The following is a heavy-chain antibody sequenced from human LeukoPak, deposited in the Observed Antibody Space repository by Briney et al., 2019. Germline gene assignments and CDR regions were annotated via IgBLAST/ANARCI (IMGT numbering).Heavy chain of an antibody. V-gene: IGHV5-10-1*01. Sequence: HGESLKISCKGSGYSFSSYWITWVRQMPGKGLEWMGGIDPSDSHTSYSPSFQGHVTISADKSITTAYLQWNSLKASDTAMYYCARHLSYYGSGSLYGMDVWGQGTTVTVSS. CDR1: GYSFSSYW. CDR2: IDPSDSHT. D-gene: IGHD3-10*01. CDR3: ARHLSYYGSGSLYGMDV. J-gene: IGHJ6*02.